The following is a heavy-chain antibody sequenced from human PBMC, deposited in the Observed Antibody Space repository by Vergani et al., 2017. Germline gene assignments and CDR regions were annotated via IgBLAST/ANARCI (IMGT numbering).Heavy chain of an antibody. V-gene: IGHV3-23*01. D-gene: IGHD6-6*01. CDR1: GFTFSSLA. Sequence: EVQLLQSEGAVVQPGGSLRLSCVASGFTFSSLAMSWVRQGHGQGLEWVSSIKNTGDSTHYADSVKGRFTISRDNSKNTLYLQMNSLRAEDTALYYCAKDLGTSSGGGWFDPWGQGTLVTVSS. J-gene: IGHJ5*02. CDR3: AKDLGTSSGGGWFDP. CDR2: IKNTGDST.